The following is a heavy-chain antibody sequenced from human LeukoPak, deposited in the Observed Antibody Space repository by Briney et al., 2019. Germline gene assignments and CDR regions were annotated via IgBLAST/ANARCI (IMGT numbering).Heavy chain of an antibody. Sequence: SETLSLTCTVCGDSLSSGYWWTLVRQSPKKGLEWIGEIYHSGATTYNPSLKSRVTISLDKSQNSFSLNLTSVTAADSAVYYSGMAAPANNGIDPWGQGTLVTVSS. J-gene: IGHJ5*02. V-gene: IGHV4-4*02. CDR2: IYHSGAT. D-gene: IGHD6-13*01. CDR3: GMAAPANNGIDP. CDR1: GDSLSSGYW.